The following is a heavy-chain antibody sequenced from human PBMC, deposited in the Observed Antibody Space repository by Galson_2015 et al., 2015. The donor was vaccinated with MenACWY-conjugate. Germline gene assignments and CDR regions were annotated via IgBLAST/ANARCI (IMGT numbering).Heavy chain of an antibody. CDR3: ARGGGSGYSYGYSGY. D-gene: IGHD5-18*01. CDR1: GFTFSDYY. V-gene: IGHV3-11*06. CDR2: ISSSSSYT. J-gene: IGHJ4*02. Sequence: SLRLSCAASGFTFSDYYMSWIRQAPGKGLEWVSYISSSSSYTNYADSVKGRFTISRDNAKNSLYLQMNSLRAEDTAVYYCARGGGSGYSYGYSGYWGQGTLVTVSS.